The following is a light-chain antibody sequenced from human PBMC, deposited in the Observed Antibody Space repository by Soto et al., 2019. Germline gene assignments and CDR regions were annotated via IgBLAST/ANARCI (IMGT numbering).Light chain of an antibody. V-gene: IGKV3-11*01. Sequence: EIVMTQSPATLSVSPGERATLSCRASQSVSSNLAWHQQKPGQPPRLLIYDASNRATGIPARFSGSGSGTDFTLTISSLEPEDFAVYYCQQRSNWPPITFGQGTRLEIK. CDR1: QSVSSN. CDR3: QQRSNWPPIT. CDR2: DAS. J-gene: IGKJ5*01.